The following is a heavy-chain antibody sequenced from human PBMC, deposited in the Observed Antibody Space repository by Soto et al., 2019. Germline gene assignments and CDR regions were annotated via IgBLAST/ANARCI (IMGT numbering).Heavy chain of an antibody. D-gene: IGHD6-6*01. CDR3: ARLSIAARRYYYGMDV. CDR1: GYSFTSYW. V-gene: IGHV5-10-1*01. J-gene: IGHJ6*02. Sequence: PVESLKISCSGAGYSFTSYWISWVRQMPGKGLEWMGRIDPSDSYTNYSPSFQGHVTISADKSISTAYLQWSSLKASDTAMYYCARLSIAARRYYYGMDVWGQGTTVTVSS. CDR2: IDPSDSYT.